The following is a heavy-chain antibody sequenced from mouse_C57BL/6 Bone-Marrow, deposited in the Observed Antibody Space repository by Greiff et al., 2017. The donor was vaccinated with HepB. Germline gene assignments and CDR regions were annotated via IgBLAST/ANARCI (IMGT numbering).Heavy chain of an antibody. D-gene: IGHD2-2*01. CDR1: GYAFTNYL. CDR3: ARGGMVTRGFAY. Sequence: VQLQQSGAELVRPGTSVKVSCKASGYAFTNYLIEWVKQRPGQGLEWIGVINPGSGGTNYNEKFKGKATLTADKSSSTAYMQLSSLTSEDSAVYFCARGGMVTRGFAYWGQGTLVTVSA. CDR2: INPGSGGT. J-gene: IGHJ3*01. V-gene: IGHV1-54*01.